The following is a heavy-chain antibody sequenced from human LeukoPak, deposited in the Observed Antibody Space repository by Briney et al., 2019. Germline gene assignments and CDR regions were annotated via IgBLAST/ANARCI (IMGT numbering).Heavy chain of an antibody. CDR1: GFTFSSYE. CDR3: ARDRDSSSWYFYFDY. J-gene: IGHJ4*02. D-gene: IGHD6-13*01. Sequence: TGGSLRLSCAASGFTFSSYEMNWVRQAPGKGLEWVSYISSSGSTIYYADSVKGRFTISRDNAKNSLYLQMNSLRAEDTAVYYCARDRDSSSWYFYFDYWGQGTLVTVSS. V-gene: IGHV3-48*03. CDR2: ISSSGSTI.